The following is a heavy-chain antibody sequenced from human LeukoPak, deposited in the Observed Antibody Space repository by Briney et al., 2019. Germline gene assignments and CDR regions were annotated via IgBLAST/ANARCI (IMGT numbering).Heavy chain of an antibody. D-gene: IGHD5-24*01. Sequence: GGSLRLSCAASGFTFSNYWMSWVRQAPGKGLEWVANIKFDGSDKFYVDSVKGRFTISRDNAKNSLYLQMNSLRAEDTAVYYCARARGSYAFDIWGQGTMVTVSS. CDR3: ARARGSYAFDI. V-gene: IGHV3-7*03. CDR2: IKFDGSDK. CDR1: GFTFSNYW. J-gene: IGHJ3*02.